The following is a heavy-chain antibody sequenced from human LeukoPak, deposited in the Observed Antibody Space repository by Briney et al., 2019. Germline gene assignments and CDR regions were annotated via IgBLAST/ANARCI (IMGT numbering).Heavy chain of an antibody. V-gene: IGHV3-74*01. CDR1: GFTFRSYW. J-gene: IGHJ4*02. CDR2: INSDGSIT. Sequence: GGSLRLSCAASGFTFRSYWMHWVRQAPGKGLVWVSRINSDGSITSDADSVKGRFTISRDNAKNTLFLQMNSLRAEDTAVYYCAKDLSVGAMHQFYFDYWGRGTLVTVSS. CDR3: AKDLSVGAMHQFYFDY. D-gene: IGHD2-2*01.